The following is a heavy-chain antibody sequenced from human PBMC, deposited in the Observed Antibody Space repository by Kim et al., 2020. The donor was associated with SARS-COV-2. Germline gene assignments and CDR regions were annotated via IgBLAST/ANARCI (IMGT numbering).Heavy chain of an antibody. D-gene: IGHD5-18*01. Sequence: ASVKVSCKASGYTFTSYGISWVRQAPGQGLEWMGWISAYNGNTNYAQKLQGRVTMTTDTSTSTAYMELRSLRSDDTAVYYCARWGVPEGYSYGNFDYWGQGILVTVSS. CDR1: GYTFTSYG. V-gene: IGHV1-18*04. J-gene: IGHJ4*02. CDR2: ISAYNGNT. CDR3: ARWGVPEGYSYGNFDY.